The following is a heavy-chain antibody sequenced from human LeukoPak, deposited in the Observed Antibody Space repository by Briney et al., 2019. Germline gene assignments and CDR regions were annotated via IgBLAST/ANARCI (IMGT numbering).Heavy chain of an antibody. Sequence: SETLSLTCTVSDGSISSYYWCWIRQPPGKGLEWIGYIYYSGSTNYNPSLKSRVTISVDTSKNQFSLKLSSVTASDTAVYYCARVHSGSYYADYYYYMDVWGKGTTVTVSS. D-gene: IGHD1-26*01. CDR1: DGSISSYY. CDR3: ARVHSGSYYADYYYYMDV. J-gene: IGHJ6*03. CDR2: IYYSGST. V-gene: IGHV4-59*01.